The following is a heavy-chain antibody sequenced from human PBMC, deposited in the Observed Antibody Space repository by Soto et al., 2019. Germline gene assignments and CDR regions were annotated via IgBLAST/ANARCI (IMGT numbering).Heavy chain of an antibody. Sequence: SETLSLTCTVSGGSISHYYWSWIRQSPGKGLEWIGYAYYSGSTDYNPSLKSRVTMSVDTSKNQVSLKLNSVTTADTAVYYCARDRSTYGGGGTGEVKENWFDPWGPGTLVTV. CDR3: ARDRSTYGGGGTGEVKENWFDP. D-gene: IGHD2-8*01. V-gene: IGHV4-59*01. CDR1: GGSISHYY. CDR2: AYYSGST. J-gene: IGHJ5*02.